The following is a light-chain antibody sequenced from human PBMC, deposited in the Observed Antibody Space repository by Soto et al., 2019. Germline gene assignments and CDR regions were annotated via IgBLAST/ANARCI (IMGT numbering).Light chain of an antibody. CDR1: QSIDTN. CDR3: KQYGSSPRT. J-gene: IGKJ5*01. Sequence: EMVLTQSPVTLSLSPGEGATLSCKASQSIDTNLGWYHKKPGQVPSLPIYDAYTRATGIQDRFSGSGSGTDFTLTITSLEPEDFAVYYCKQYGSSPRTVGQGTRLDIK. CDR2: DAY. V-gene: IGKV3-20*01.